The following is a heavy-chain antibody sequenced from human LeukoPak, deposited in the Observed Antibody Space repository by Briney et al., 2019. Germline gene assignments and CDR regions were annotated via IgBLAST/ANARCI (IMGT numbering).Heavy chain of an antibody. CDR3: AREDRLDAFDI. D-gene: IGHD5-12*01. CDR2: VLPMSGAT. CDR1: VGTFSVYA. V-gene: IGHV1-69*06. J-gene: IGHJ3*02. Sequence: GASVKVSCKTSVGTFSVYAICWVRQAPGQGLQWMGRVLPMSGATNYAQKFQGRLTILADKSTNTAYMELSRLRSDDTAVYYCAREDRLDAFDIWGQGTLVTVS.